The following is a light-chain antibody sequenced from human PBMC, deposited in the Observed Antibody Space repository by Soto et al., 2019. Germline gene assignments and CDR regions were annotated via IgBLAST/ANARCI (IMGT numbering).Light chain of an antibody. CDR1: QSVSSN. CDR2: GAS. Sequence: EIVMTQSPATLSVSPGERATLSCRASQSVSSNLAWYQQIPGRAPRLLIYGASTRATGIPARFSGSGSGTEFTLTISSLQSEDFAVYYCQQYNNWPYTFGQGTKLEIK. V-gene: IGKV3-15*01. J-gene: IGKJ2*01. CDR3: QQYNNWPYT.